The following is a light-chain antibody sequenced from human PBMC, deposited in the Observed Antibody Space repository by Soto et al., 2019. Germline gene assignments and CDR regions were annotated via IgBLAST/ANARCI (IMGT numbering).Light chain of an antibody. CDR3: MQSRQIPRT. J-gene: IGKJ4*01. CDR2: LGS. V-gene: IGKV2-28*01. Sequence: DVVLTQSPLSLPVTPGEPASISCRSSQSLLYSNGYIYLDWYVQKPGQSPQLLIFLGSNRASGVPYRFSCSVSGTEFTLSISRVEADGVGVYYLMQSRQIPRTFGGGTKVEIK. CDR1: QSLLYSNGYIY.